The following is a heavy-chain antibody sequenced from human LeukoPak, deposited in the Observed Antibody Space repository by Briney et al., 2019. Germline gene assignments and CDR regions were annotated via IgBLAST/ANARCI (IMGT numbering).Heavy chain of an antibody. J-gene: IGHJ4*02. CDR2: IYTSGST. Sequence: PSETPSLTCTVSGGSISSYYWSWIRQPAGKGLEWIGRIYTSGSTNYNPSLKSRVTMSVDTSKNQFSLKLSSVTAADTAVYYCARGEVLRFLEWFDYWGQGTLVTVSS. CDR1: GGSISSYY. CDR3: ARGEVLRFLEWFDY. D-gene: IGHD3-3*01. V-gene: IGHV4-4*07.